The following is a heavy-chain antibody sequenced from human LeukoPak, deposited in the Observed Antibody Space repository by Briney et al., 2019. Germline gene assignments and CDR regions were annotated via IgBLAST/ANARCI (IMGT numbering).Heavy chain of an antibody. Sequence: KPSETLSLTCAVYGGSFSGYYWSWIRQPPGKGLEWIGEINHSGSTNYNPSLKSRVTISVDTSKNQFSLKLSSVTAADTAVYYCARDPVDVGPDDAFDIWGQGTMVTVSS. D-gene: IGHD1-26*01. CDR3: ARDPVDVGPDDAFDI. J-gene: IGHJ3*02. CDR1: GGSFSGYY. CDR2: INHSGST. V-gene: IGHV4-34*01.